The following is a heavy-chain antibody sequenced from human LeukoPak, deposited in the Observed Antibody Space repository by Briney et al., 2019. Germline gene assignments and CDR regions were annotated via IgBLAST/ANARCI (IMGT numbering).Heavy chain of an antibody. V-gene: IGHV4-4*07. CDR1: GGSISSYY. D-gene: IGHD6-13*01. CDR3: ARVPRIAAAGKRDY. Sequence: SETLSLTCTVSGGSISSYYWSWIRQPAGKGLGWIGRIYTSGSTNYNPSLKSRVTMSVDTSKNQFSLKLSSVTAADTAVYYCARVPRIAAAGKRDYWGQGTLVTVSS. CDR2: IYTSGST. J-gene: IGHJ4*02.